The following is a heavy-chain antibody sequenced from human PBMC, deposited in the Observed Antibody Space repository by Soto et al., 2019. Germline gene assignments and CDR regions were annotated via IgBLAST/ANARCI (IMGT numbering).Heavy chain of an antibody. CDR1: GFTFSSYG. CDR3: AKEEGSGWFDY. V-gene: IGHV3-30*18. J-gene: IGHJ4*02. Sequence: QVQLVESGGGVVQPGRSLRLSCAASGFTFSSYGMHWVRQAPGKGLEWVAVISYDVSNKYYADSVKGRFTISRDNSKNTLYLQMSSLRAEDTAVYYCAKEEGSGWFDYWGQGTLVTVSS. CDR2: ISYDVSNK. D-gene: IGHD6-19*01.